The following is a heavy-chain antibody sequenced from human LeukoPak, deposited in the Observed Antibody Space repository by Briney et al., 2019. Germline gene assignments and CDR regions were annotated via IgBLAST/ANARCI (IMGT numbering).Heavy chain of an antibody. CDR2: IKPDGSDK. J-gene: IGHJ4*02. CDR1: GLPFTGFW. V-gene: IGHV3-7*04. Sequence: GSLRLSCVASGLPFTGFWMSWVRQAPGKGLEWVANIKPDGSDKYYVDSVKGRFTISRDNAKNSLYLQKNSLRAENTAVYYCARGNGGTRDYWGQGTLVTVSS. D-gene: IGHD2-8*01. CDR3: ARGNGGTRDY.